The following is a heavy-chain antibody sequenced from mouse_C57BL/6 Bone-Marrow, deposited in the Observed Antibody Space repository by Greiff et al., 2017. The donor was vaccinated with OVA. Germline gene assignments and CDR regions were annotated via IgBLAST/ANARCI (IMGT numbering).Heavy chain of an antibody. CDR3: ARPYYSPHWYFDV. D-gene: IGHD2-12*01. J-gene: IGHJ1*03. CDR1: GYTFTSYW. CDR2: IDPSDSYT. V-gene: IGHV1-59*01. Sequence: QVQLQQPGAELVRPGTSVKLSCKASGYTFTSYWMHWVKQRPGQGLEWIGVIDPSDSYTNYNQKFKGKATLTVDTSSSTAYMQLSSLTSEDSAVYYCARPYYSPHWYFDVWGTGTTVTVSS.